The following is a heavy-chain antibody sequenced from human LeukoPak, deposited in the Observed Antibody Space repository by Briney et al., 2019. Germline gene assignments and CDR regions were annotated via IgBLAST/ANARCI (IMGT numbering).Heavy chain of an antibody. CDR3: ANSRFGSFGGG. Sequence: SVKVSCKASGGTFSSYAISWVRQAPGQGLEWMGGIIPIFVTASYAQKFRGRVTITADESTSTAYMQLRRLRSEDTDVYYCANSRFGSFGGGWGQGTLVTVSS. V-gene: IGHV1-69*01. CDR1: GGTFSSYA. CDR2: IIPIFVTA. J-gene: IGHJ4*02. D-gene: IGHD3-16*01.